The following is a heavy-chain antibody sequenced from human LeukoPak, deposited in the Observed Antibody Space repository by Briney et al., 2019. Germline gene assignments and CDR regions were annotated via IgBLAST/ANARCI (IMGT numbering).Heavy chain of an antibody. D-gene: IGHD6-19*01. Sequence: SETLSLTCTVSGGSISSYYWNWIRQPAGKGLEWIGRIHSSGSTNYNPSLKSRVSVSVDTSKNQFSLKLSSVTAADTAVYYCARGKVVAGTPGQNSWDYWGQGTLVTVSS. CDR2: IHSSGST. CDR3: ARGKVVAGTPGQNSWDY. V-gene: IGHV4-4*07. CDR1: GGSISSYY. J-gene: IGHJ4*02.